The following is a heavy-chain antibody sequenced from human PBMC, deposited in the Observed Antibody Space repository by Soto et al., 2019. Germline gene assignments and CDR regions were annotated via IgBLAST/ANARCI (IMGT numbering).Heavy chain of an antibody. CDR1: GDTFSNYA. V-gene: IGHV1-69*13. D-gene: IGHD1-26*01. CDR3: ARFKVGNTTDYYYGMDV. Sequence: SVKVSCKASGDTFSNYAICWVRQAPGQGLEWIGGIIPILGSANYAQKFQGRVTISADGSTNTANLELSSLRSEDTAVYYCARFKVGNTTDYYYGMDVWGQGTTVTVSS. CDR2: IIPILGSA. J-gene: IGHJ6*02.